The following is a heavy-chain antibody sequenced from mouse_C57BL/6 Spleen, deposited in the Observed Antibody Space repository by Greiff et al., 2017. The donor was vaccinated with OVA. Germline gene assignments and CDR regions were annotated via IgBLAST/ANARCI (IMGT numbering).Heavy chain of an antibody. D-gene: IGHD1-1*01. V-gene: IGHV3-6*01. J-gene: IGHJ4*01. CDR2: ISYDGSN. Sequence: EVKLMESGPGLVKPSQSLSLTCSVTGYPITSGYYWNWIRQFPGNKLEWMGYISYDGSNNYNPSLKNRISITRDTSKNQFFLKLNSVTTEDTATYYCAREPITTVVARDAMDYWGQGTSVTVSS. CDR1: GYPITSGYY. CDR3: AREPITTVVARDAMDY.